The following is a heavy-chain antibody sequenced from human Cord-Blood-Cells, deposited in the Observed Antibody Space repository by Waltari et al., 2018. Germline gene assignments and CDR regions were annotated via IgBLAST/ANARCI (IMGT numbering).Heavy chain of an antibody. CDR2: TRNKANSYTT. J-gene: IGHJ2*01. Sequence: LQLQESGPGLVKPSETLSLTCTVPGGSISSSSYSWGWIRQPPGQGLEWVGRTRNKANSYTTEYAASVKGRFTISRDDSKNSLYLQMNSLKTEDTAVYYCARGTGDHRDWYFDLWGRGTLVTVSS. CDR1: GGSISSSSYS. D-gene: IGHD7-27*01. V-gene: IGHV3-72*01. CDR3: ARGTGDHRDWYFDL.